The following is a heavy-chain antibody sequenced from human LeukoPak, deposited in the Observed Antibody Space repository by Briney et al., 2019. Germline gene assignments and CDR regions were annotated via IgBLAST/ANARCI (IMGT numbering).Heavy chain of an antibody. CDR3: AKDRGDSGGYPLFDY. J-gene: IGHJ4*02. Sequence: GGSLRLSCAASGFTFSSYAMSWVRQAPGKGLEWVSAISGTGGSTYYADSVEGRFTISRDDSKNTLYLQMSSLRAEDTAVYYCAKDRGDSGGYPLFDYWGQGTLVTVSS. CDR2: ISGTGGST. D-gene: IGHD3-22*01. V-gene: IGHV3-23*01. CDR1: GFTFSSYA.